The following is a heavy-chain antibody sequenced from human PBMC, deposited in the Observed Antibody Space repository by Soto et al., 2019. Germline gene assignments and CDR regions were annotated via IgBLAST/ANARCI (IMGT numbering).Heavy chain of an antibody. CDR3: AVGGPNNWSDP. CDR1: GGSISSGGYY. J-gene: IGHJ5*02. Sequence: SDTLSLTCTVSGGSISSGGYYWSWIRQHPGKGLEWIGYIYYSGSTYYNPSLKSRVTISVDTSKNQFSLKLSSVTAADTAVYYCAVGGPNNWSDPCGQGTLAPVSA. V-gene: IGHV4-31*03. D-gene: IGHD2-15*01. CDR2: IYYSGST.